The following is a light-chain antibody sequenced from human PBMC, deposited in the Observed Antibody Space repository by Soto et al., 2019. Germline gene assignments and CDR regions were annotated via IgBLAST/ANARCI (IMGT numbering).Light chain of an antibody. V-gene: IGLV2-14*01. CDR1: SSDVGGYNY. CDR2: DVS. CDR3: SSYTSSTTRV. Sequence: QSVLTQPASVSGSPGQSITLSCTGTSSDVGGYNYVSWYQQHPGKAPKLMIYDVSNRPSGVSNRFSGSKSGNTASLTISGLQAEDEADYYCSSYTSSTTRVLGGGTKLTVL. J-gene: IGLJ2*01.